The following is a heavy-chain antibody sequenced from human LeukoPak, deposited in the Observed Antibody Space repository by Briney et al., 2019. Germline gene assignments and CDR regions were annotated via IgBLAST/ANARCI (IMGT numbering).Heavy chain of an antibody. Sequence: SETLSLTCAVYGGSFSGYYWSWLRQPPGKGLEWIGEINHSGSTNYNPSLKSRVTISVDTSKNQFSLKLSSVTAADTAVYYCARGSTSYYDFWSGYQHPLYYGMDVWGRGTTVTVSS. V-gene: IGHV4-34*01. CDR3: ARGSTSYYDFWSGYQHPLYYGMDV. CDR2: INHSGST. CDR1: GGSFSGYY. D-gene: IGHD3-3*01. J-gene: IGHJ6*02.